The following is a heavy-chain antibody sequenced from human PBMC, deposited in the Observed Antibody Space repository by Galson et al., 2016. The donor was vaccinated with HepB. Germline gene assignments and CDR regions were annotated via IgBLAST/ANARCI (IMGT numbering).Heavy chain of an antibody. V-gene: IGHV3-43*01. CDR1: GFTFDDYI. CDR2: INWDGRTT. CDR3: AKASGSHARYYFDR. Sequence: SLRLSCATSGFTFDDYIMHWVRQTPEKGLEWVSLINWDGRTTYYADSVQGRFTISRDNNRNSLSLHMNSLKSEDTALYNCAKASGSHARYYFDRWGQGTQVAVSA. D-gene: IGHD3-3*01. J-gene: IGHJ4*02.